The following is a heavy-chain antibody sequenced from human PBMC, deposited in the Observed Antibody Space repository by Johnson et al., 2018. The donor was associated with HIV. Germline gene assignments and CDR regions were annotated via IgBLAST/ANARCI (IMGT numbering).Heavy chain of an antibody. Sequence: VQLVESGGGLIQPGGSLRLSCQASGFSISSNYMSWVRQPPGKGLEWVSVFYSGSNTYYADSVKGRFTISRDNSNNTLYLQMNSLRAEDTAVYYCARHKAVADAFDIWGQGTMVTVSS. V-gene: IGHV3-53*01. D-gene: IGHD6-19*01. CDR3: ARHKAVADAFDI. J-gene: IGHJ3*02. CDR2: FYSGSNT. CDR1: GFSISSNY.